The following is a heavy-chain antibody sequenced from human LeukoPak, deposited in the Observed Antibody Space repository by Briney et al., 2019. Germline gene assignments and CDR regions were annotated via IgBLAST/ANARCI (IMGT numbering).Heavy chain of an antibody. CDR2: IRSKAKSYAT. D-gene: IGHD6-13*01. CDR3: TSWLESWAAGQGTDY. CDR1: GYTFSGSA. J-gene: IGHJ4*02. Sequence: GGSLRVSCAGSGYTFSGSAIHWVRQASGKGLEWVGRIRSKAKSYATAYAASVKGRFTISRDDSKNTAYLQMNSLKTEDTAIYYCTSWLESWAAGQGTDYWGQGTLVTVSS. V-gene: IGHV3-73*01.